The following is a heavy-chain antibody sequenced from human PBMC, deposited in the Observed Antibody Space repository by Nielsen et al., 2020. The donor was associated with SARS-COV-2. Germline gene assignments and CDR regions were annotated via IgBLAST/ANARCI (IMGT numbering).Heavy chain of an antibody. J-gene: IGHJ3*01. Sequence: SETLSLTCTVSGGSISTGGYYWSWIRQRPGMGLEWIGYINYIGTTSYNPSLKSRVTVSADTSKNRFSLELSSVTAADTAVYYCARDRRFSGYDDPFDVWGQGTMVIVSS. D-gene: IGHD5-12*01. CDR1: GGSISTGGYY. V-gene: IGHV4-31*03. CDR3: ARDRRFSGYDDPFDV. CDR2: INYIGTT.